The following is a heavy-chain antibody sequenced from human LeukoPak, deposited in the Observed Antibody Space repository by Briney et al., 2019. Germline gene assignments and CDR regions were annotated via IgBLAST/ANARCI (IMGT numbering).Heavy chain of an antibody. D-gene: IGHD2-2*02. Sequence: GGSLRLSCTASGFTFSSYSMNWVRQAPGKGLEWVSSVSSSSSYIYYADSVKGRFTISRDNAKNSLYLQMNSLRSEDTAVYYCARNPECSSTSCYMLDYWGQGTLLTVSS. V-gene: IGHV3-21*01. J-gene: IGHJ4*02. CDR3: ARNPECSSTSCYMLDY. CDR1: GFTFSSYS. CDR2: VSSSSSYI.